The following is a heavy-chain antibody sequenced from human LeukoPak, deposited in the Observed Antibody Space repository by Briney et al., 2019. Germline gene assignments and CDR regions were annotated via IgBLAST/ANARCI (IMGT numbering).Heavy chain of an antibody. V-gene: IGHV3-30*18. J-gene: IGHJ4*02. CDR2: ISYDGSNK. Sequence: PGRSLRLSCAASGFTFSSYGMHWVRQAPGKGLEWVAVISYDGSNKYYAVSVKGRFTISRDNSKNTLYLQMNSLRAEDTAVYYCAKDYYDYVWGSYPFDYWGQGTLVTVSS. CDR1: GFTFSSYG. CDR3: AKDYYDYVWGSYPFDY. D-gene: IGHD3-16*02.